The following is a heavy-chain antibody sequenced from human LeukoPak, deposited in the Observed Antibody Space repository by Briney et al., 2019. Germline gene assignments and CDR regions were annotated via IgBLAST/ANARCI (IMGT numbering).Heavy chain of an antibody. Sequence: GGSLRLSCAASGFTFSSYWMDWVRQAPGKGLEWVANIKQDGSEKYYVDSVKGRFTISRDNAKNSLYLQMNSLRVEDTAVYYCARDKYGAYFDSWGQGTLVTVSS. CDR3: ARDKYGAYFDS. CDR1: GFTFSSYW. J-gene: IGHJ4*02. CDR2: IKQDGSEK. V-gene: IGHV3-7*04. D-gene: IGHD4-17*01.